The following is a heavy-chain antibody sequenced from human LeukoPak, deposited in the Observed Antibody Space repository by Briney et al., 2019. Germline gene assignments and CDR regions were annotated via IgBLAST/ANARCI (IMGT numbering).Heavy chain of an antibody. D-gene: IGHD4-17*01. Sequence: GESLKISCKGSGYSFTSYWIGWVRQLPGKGLEWMGIIYPGDSDTRYSPSFQGQVTISADKSISTAYLQWSSLKASDTAMYYCAGNHYGDYDAFDIWGQGTMVTVSS. CDR1: GYSFTSYW. CDR3: AGNHYGDYDAFDI. CDR2: IYPGDSDT. V-gene: IGHV5-51*01. J-gene: IGHJ3*02.